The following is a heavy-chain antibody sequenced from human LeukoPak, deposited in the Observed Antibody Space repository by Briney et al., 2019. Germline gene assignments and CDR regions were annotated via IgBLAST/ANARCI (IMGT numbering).Heavy chain of an antibody. CDR1: GGPFSGYY. CDR2: INHSGST. D-gene: IGHD3-3*01. V-gene: IGHV4-34*01. Sequence: SETLSLTCAVYGGPFSGYYWSWIRQPPGKGLEWIGEINHSGSTNYNPSLKSRVTISVDTSKNQFSLKLSSVTAADTAVYYCASISRVFGVAMKYYYYGMDVWGQGTTVTVSS. J-gene: IGHJ6*02. CDR3: ASISRVFGVAMKYYYYGMDV.